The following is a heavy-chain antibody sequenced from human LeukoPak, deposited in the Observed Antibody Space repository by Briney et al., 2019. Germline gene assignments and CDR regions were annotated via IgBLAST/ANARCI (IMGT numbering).Heavy chain of an antibody. J-gene: IGHJ4*02. CDR1: GFTFSNYW. CDR3: ARDGEAYGWNYAFDY. CDR2: IKQDGTEK. V-gene: IGHV3-7*01. Sequence: GGSLRLSCAASGFTFSNYWMSWVRQAPGKGLEWVAHIKQDGTEKYYVDSVKGRFTISRDNAKNSLYLQMNSLRAEDTAVYYCARDGEAYGWNYAFDYWGQGTLVTVSS. D-gene: IGHD1-7*01.